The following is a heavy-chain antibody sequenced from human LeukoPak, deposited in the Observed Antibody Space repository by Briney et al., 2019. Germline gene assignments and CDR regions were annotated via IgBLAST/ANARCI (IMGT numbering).Heavy chain of an antibody. D-gene: IGHD2-15*01. J-gene: IGHJ5*02. CDR3: ARYGVGPNWFDP. CDR1: GGSISSSSYY. CDR2: IYYSGST. V-gene: IGHV4-39*07. Sequence: SETLSLTCTVSGGSISSSSYYWGWIRQPPGKGLEWVGSIYYSGSTYYNPSLKSRVTISVDTSKNQFSLKLSSVTAADTAVYYCARYGVGPNWFDPWGQGTLVTVSS.